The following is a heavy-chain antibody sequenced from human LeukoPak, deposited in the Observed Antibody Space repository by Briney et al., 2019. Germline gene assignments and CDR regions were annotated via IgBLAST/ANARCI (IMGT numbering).Heavy chain of an antibody. V-gene: IGHV3-23*01. J-gene: IGHJ4*02. CDR3: ARGRYYDTGGYRDY. D-gene: IGHD3-22*01. CDR2: IGISGTKT. CDR1: DFDFSSHA. Sequence: GGSLRLSCAASDFDFSSHAMTWVRQAPGKGLEWVSAIGISGTKTYYGDSVKGRFTISRDNSKNTLYLQMNSLRAEDTAVYYCARGRYYDTGGYRDYWGQGTLVTVSS.